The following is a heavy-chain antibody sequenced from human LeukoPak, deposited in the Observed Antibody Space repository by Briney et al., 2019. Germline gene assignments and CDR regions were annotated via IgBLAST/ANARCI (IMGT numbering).Heavy chain of an antibody. CDR2: INDGGDT. Sequence: SDTLSLTCGVSGGSFSGYDWSWVRQSPGKGLEWIGEINDGGDTNYNPSLKSRVTISKDTSKNQFFLKVTSVAAEDTAVYYCARGLGWKVATMGLFYMDVWGEGTTVTVSS. J-gene: IGHJ6*03. CDR1: GGSFSGYD. CDR3: ARGLGWKVATMGLFYMDV. V-gene: IGHV4-34*01. D-gene: IGHD5-24*01.